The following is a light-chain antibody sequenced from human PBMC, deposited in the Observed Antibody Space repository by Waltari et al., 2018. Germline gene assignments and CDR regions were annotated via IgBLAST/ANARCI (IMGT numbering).Light chain of an antibody. CDR3: CSYAGSYTYWV. J-gene: IGLJ3*02. V-gene: IGLV2-11*01. CDR2: DVS. CDR1: STDVGGYNS. Sequence: QSALTQPPSVSGSPGQSVTISCTGTSTDVGGYNSVSWYLHHPGKAPKLIIYDVSERPSVVPDRFPGSKSGNTASLTISGLQADDGADYFCCSYAGSYTYWVFGGGTTLTVL.